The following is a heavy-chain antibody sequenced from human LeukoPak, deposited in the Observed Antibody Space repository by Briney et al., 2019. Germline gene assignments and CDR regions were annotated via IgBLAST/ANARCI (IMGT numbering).Heavy chain of an antibody. Sequence: SETLSLTCTVSGGSISSHYWSWIRQPPGKGLEWIGEINHSGSTNYNPSLKSRVTISVDTSRNQFSLKLSSVTAADTAVYYCAREYSSSSTSFDYWGQGTLVTVSS. CDR3: AREYSSSSTSFDY. CDR2: INHSGST. V-gene: IGHV4-34*01. CDR1: GGSISSHY. D-gene: IGHD6-6*01. J-gene: IGHJ4*02.